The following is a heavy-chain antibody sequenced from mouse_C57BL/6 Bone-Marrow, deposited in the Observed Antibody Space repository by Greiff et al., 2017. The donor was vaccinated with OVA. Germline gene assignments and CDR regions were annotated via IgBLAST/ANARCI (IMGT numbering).Heavy chain of an antibody. V-gene: IGHV5-17*01. CDR1: GFTFSDYG. CDR2: ISSGSSTI. J-gene: IGHJ1*03. Sequence: EVKVVESGGGLVKPGGSLKLSCAASGFTFSDYGMHWVRQAPEKGLEWVAYISSGSSTIYYADTVKGRFTISRDNAKNTLFLQMTSLRSEDTAMYYCARRIKEYYYGSRPSYWYFDVWGTGTTVTVSS. CDR3: ARRIKEYYYGSRPSYWYFDV. D-gene: IGHD1-1*01.